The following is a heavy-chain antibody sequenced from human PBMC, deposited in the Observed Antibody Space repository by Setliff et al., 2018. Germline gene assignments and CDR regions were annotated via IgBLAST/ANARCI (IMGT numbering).Heavy chain of an antibody. CDR3: TRDVYDFRTGEAGP. CDR2: INQGGSDQ. CDR1: EFTFNKYW. V-gene: IGHV3-7*01. J-gene: IGHJ5*02. Sequence: GGSLRLSCAASEFTFNKYWMTWVRQAPGKGLEWVANINQGGSDQFYVESVKGRFTISRDNAKNSLFLQMNSLRVEDTAVYYCTRDVYDFRTGEAGPWGQGARVTVSS. D-gene: IGHD3-3*01.